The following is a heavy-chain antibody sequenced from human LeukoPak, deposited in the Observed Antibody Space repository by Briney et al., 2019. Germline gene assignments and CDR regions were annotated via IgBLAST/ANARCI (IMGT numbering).Heavy chain of an antibody. D-gene: IGHD2-2*01. V-gene: IGHV4-30-2*01. CDR2: IYHSGST. Sequence: PSQTLSLTCTVSGGSISSGGFYWGWIRQHPGKGLEWIGYIYHSGSTYYNPSLKSRVTISVDRSKNQFSLKLSSVTAADTAVYYRARGGASCSRTSCRGSWFDPWGQGTWSPSPQ. CDR1: GGSISSGGFY. CDR3: ARGGASCSRTSCRGSWFDP. J-gene: IGHJ5*02.